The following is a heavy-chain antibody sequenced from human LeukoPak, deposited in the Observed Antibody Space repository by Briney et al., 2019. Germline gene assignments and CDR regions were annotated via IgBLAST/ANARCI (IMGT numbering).Heavy chain of an antibody. CDR1: GYTFTSYD. V-gene: IGHV1-8*01. J-gene: IGHJ4*02. CDR2: MNPNSSNT. CDR3: ARGVAPYYYDSSGYYHFDY. Sequence: ASVKVSCKASGYTFTSYDINWVRQATGQGLEWMGWMNPNSSNTGYAQKFQGRVTMARNTSISTAYMELSSLRSEDTAVYYCARGVAPYYYDSSGYYHFDYWGQGTLVTVSS. D-gene: IGHD3-22*01.